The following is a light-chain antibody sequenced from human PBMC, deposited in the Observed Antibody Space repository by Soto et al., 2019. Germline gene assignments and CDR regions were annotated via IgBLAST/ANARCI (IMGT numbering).Light chain of an antibody. V-gene: IGLV2-14*01. CDR1: ISDVGGYNY. J-gene: IGLJ1*01. CDR3: SSYTSSSTTYV. Sequence: QSVLTQPSSLSGSPGQSITISCTGTISDVGGYNYVSWYQQHPGKAPKLMIYEVSNRPSGVSNRFSGSKSGNTASLTISGLQAEDEADYYCSSYTSSSTTYVFGTGTKVNVL. CDR2: EVS.